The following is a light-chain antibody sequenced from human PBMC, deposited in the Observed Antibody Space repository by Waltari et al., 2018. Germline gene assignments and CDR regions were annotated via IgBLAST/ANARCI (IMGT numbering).Light chain of an antibody. Sequence: SSVLTPDPAVSVSLGQTVTITCQADSLRSYFATWYQQKPGQAPVIVIYGNKNRPSGTPDRFSGSSTGSTDSSTITRAQAEEKADYYCSSRDSSGNHLLFGGGTKLTFL. J-gene: IGLJ2*01. CDR2: GNK. V-gene: IGLV3-19*01. CDR3: SSRDSSGNHLL. CDR1: SLRSYF.